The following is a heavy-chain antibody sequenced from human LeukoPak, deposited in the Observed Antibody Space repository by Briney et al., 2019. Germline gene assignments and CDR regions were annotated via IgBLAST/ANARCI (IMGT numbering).Heavy chain of an antibody. Sequence: VASVKVSCTASGYPFDNFGLTWVRQAPGQGLEWMGWISAYNGNTHYAQKFRGRLTLTTETSTSTAYLELRSLKSDDTAVYYCARDRVGGDLTGVSLYWGQGTLVTVSS. J-gene: IGHJ4*01. CDR3: ARDRVGGDLTGVSLY. CDR1: GYPFDNFG. D-gene: IGHD4-17*01. CDR2: ISAYNGNT. V-gene: IGHV1-18*01.